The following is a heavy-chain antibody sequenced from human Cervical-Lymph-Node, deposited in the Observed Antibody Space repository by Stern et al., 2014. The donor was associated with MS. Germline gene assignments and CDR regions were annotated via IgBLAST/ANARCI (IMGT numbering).Heavy chain of an antibody. D-gene: IGHD3-22*01. CDR3: AKAAYYYDTSGHLFDS. J-gene: IGHJ5*01. CDR1: GLDFSSAY. CDR2: ISSSSTHI. V-gene: IGHV3-21*01. Sequence: VQLVESGGGLVKPGGSLRLSCAASGLDFSSAYMTWVRQAPGTGLEWVSTISSSSTHIYDADSVKGRFTISRGNARNSLYLHMNSLRAEETAVYYWAKAAYYYDTSGHLFDSWGQGTLVSVSS.